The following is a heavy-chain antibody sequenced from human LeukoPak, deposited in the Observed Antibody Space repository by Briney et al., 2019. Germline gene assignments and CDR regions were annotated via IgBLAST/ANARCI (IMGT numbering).Heavy chain of an antibody. V-gene: IGHV3-66*01. CDR2: IYSGGST. CDR1: GFTVSSNY. D-gene: IGHD3-22*01. CDR3: ARERWVITMIDPPTVYFDY. J-gene: IGHJ4*02. Sequence: GGSLRLSCAASGFTVSSNYMSWVRQAPGKGLEWVSVIYSGGSTYYADSVKGRFTISRDNSKNTLYLQMNSLRAEDTAVYYCARERWVITMIDPPTVYFDYWGQGTLVTVSS.